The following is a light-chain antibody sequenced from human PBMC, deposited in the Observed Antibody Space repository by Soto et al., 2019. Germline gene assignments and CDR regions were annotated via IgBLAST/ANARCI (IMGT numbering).Light chain of an antibody. V-gene: IGKV1-9*01. J-gene: IGKJ4*01. Sequence: DIQMTQSAATLSASMGDTVTITCRASQGISSYLGRYQQKPGKAPNLLIYDASTLHSGVPSRFSGGGSGTDFTLTISSLQPEDFVTYYCQQVNGYPSTFGGGTKVDIK. CDR2: DAS. CDR1: QGISSY. CDR3: QQVNGYPST.